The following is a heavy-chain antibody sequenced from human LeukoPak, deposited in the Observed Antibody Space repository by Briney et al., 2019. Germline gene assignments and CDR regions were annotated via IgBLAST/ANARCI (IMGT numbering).Heavy chain of an antibody. Sequence: PGGSLRLSCAASGFTFSNYSMNWVRQAPGKGLEWVSSISSSSSYIYYADSMKGRFTISRDNAKNSLYLQMTSLRAEDTAVYYCARDDSGYYYVPFDYWGQGTLVTVSS. CDR1: GFTFSNYS. J-gene: IGHJ4*02. V-gene: IGHV3-21*01. CDR3: ARDDSGYYYVPFDY. D-gene: IGHD3-22*01. CDR2: ISSSSSYI.